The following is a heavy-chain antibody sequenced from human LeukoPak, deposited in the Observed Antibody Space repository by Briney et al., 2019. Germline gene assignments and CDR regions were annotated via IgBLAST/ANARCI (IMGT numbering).Heavy chain of an antibody. CDR1: GGTFSSYA. CDR3: ARDRVSASSNHAFDI. V-gene: IGHV1-69*06. D-gene: IGHD2-2*01. J-gene: IGHJ3*02. Sequence: ASVKVSCKASGGTFSSYAISWVRQAPGQGLECMGGIIPIFGTANYAQKFQGRVTITADKSTSTAYMELSSLRSEDTAVYYCARDRVSASSNHAFDIWGQGTMVTVSS. CDR2: IIPIFGTA.